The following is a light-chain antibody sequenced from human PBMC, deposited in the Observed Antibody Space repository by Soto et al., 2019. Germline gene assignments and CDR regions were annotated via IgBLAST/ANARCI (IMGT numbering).Light chain of an antibody. CDR2: GNI. Sequence: QPVLTQPPSLSGTPGQRVTISCSGSSSNIGGNTVHWYQHLPGTAPKLLIYGNINRPSGVPDRFSGSKSDTSASLAITGLQAEDEADYYCQSYDTSLSKVFGGGTKLTVL. J-gene: IGLJ3*02. V-gene: IGLV1-40*01. CDR3: QSYDTSLSKV. CDR1: SSNIGGNT.